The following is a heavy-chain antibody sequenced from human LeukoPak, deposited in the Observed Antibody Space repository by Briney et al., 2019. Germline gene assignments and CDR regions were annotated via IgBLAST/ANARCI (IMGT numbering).Heavy chain of an antibody. CDR1: GFTFSSYS. V-gene: IGHV3-21*01. Sequence: GGSLRLSCAASGFTFSSYSMSWVRQAPGKGLEWVSSISSSSSYIYYADSVKGRFTISRDNAKNSLYLQMNSLRAEDTAVYYCSRGFWSGPPWFDPWGQGTLVTVSS. D-gene: IGHD3-3*01. CDR2: ISSSSSYI. CDR3: SRGFWSGPPWFDP. J-gene: IGHJ5*02.